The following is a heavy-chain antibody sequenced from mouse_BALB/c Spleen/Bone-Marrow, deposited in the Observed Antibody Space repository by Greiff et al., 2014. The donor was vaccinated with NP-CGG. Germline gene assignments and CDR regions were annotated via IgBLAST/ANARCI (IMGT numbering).Heavy chain of an antibody. CDR1: GFTFSSFG. CDR2: ISSGSSTI. Sequence: EVQLVESGGGLVQPGGSRKLSCAASGFTFSSFGMHWVRQAPERGLEWVAYISSGSSTIYYADTVKGLFTISRDNPKNTLFLQMTSLRSEDTAMYYCARGGNWEDFDYWGQGTTLTVSS. J-gene: IGHJ2*01. CDR3: ARGGNWEDFDY. V-gene: IGHV5-17*02. D-gene: IGHD4-1*01.